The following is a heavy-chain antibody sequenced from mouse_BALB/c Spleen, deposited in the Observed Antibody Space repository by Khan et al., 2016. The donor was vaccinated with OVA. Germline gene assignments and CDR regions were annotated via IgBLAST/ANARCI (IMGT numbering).Heavy chain of an antibody. Sequence: QVQLQQSGTELVKPGASVKLSCKPSGYTFTRYYMYWVKQRPGQGLEWIGEINPSNGGTNFNEKFKSKATLTVDKLSSTAYMQLSSLTSEDSAVYYCTRKDYYGSSHRYFDVWGAGTTVTVSS. CDR1: GYTFTRYY. CDR2: INPSNGGT. V-gene: IGHV1-53*01. D-gene: IGHD1-1*01. J-gene: IGHJ1*01. CDR3: TRKDYYGSSHRYFDV.